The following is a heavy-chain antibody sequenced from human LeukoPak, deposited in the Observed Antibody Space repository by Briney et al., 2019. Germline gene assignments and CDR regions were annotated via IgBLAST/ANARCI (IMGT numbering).Heavy chain of an antibody. Sequence: GGSLRLSCAASGFTFSSYAMSWVRQAPGKGLEWVSAISGSGGSTYYADSVKGRFTISRDNSKNTLYLQMNSLRAENTAVYYCAKASIVGATTRWYFDYWGQGTLVTVSS. J-gene: IGHJ4*02. CDR1: GFTFSSYA. V-gene: IGHV3-23*01. D-gene: IGHD1-26*01. CDR2: ISGSGGST. CDR3: AKASIVGATTRWYFDY.